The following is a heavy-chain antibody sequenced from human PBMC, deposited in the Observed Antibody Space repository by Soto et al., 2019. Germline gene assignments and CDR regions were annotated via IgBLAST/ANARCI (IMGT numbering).Heavy chain of an antibody. CDR3: TTAVPTSYPWYYYGMDV. CDR2: IKSKTDGGTT. J-gene: IGHJ6*02. CDR1: GFTFSNVW. V-gene: IGHV3-15*07. D-gene: IGHD1-1*01. Sequence: PGGSLRLFCAASGFTFSNVWMNWVRKAPGKGLEWVGRIKSKTDGGTTDYAAPVKGRFTISRDDSKNTLYLQMNSLKTEDTAVYYCTTAVPTSYPWYYYGMDVWGQGTTVTVSS.